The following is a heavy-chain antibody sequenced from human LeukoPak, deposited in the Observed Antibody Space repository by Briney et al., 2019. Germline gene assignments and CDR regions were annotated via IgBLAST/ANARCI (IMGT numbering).Heavy chain of an antibody. J-gene: IGHJ1*01. CDR2: IYYSGST. CDR3: ARLGYSSSWYGTDFQH. D-gene: IGHD6-13*01. V-gene: IGHV4-59*08. Sequence: PPETLSLTCTVSGGSISSYYWSWIRQPPGKGLEWIGYIYYSGSTNYNPSLKSRVTISVDTSKNQFSLKLSSVTAADTAVYYCARLGYSSSWYGTDFQHWGQGTLVTVSS. CDR1: GGSISSYY.